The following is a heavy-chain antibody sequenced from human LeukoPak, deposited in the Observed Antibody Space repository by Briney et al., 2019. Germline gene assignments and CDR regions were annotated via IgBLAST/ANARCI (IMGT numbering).Heavy chain of an antibody. CDR1: GGSISSYY. V-gene: IGHV4-59*01. CDR3: ARGVVAAAGRTFDF. CDR2: IYNSGST. Sequence: SETLSLTCTVSGGSISSYYWSWIRQPAGKGLEWIGYIYNSGSTNYNPSLKSRVTISLDTSKNQFSLKLSSVTAADTAVYYCARGVVAAAGRTFDFWGQGTLVTVSS. D-gene: IGHD6-13*01. J-gene: IGHJ4*02.